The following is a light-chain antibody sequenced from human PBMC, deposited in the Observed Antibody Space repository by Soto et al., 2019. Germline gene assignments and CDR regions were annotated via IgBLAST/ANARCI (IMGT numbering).Light chain of an antibody. V-gene: IGKV3-15*01. CDR2: GAS. J-gene: IGKJ1*01. Sequence: EIVLTQSPGTLSLSPGERATLSCRASQSVSSSYLAWYQQKPGQAPRLLIYGASSRAPGVPARFSGSGSGTEFTLTISSLQSEDFAVYYCQQYNNWPQTFGQGTKVDIK. CDR1: QSVSSSY. CDR3: QQYNNWPQT.